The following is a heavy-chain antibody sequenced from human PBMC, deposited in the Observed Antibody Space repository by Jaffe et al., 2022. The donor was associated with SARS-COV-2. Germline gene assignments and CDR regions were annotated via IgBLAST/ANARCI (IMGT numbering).Heavy chain of an antibody. D-gene: IGHD5-12*01. J-gene: IGHJ4*02. CDR3: ARSGYSGYDWGGEFDY. CDR2: IYHSGST. CDR1: GYSISSGYY. Sequence: QVQLQESGPGLVKPSETLSLTCSVSGYSISSGYYWGWIRQPPGKGLEWIASIYHSGSTYDNPSLKSRLTISVDTSKNQFSLQLSSVTAADTAVYYCARSGYSGYDWGGEFDYWGQGTLVTVSS. V-gene: IGHV4-38-2*02.